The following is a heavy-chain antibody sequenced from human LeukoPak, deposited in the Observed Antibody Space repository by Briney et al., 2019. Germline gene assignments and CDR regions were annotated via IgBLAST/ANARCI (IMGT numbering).Heavy chain of an antibody. J-gene: IGHJ6*02. CDR1: GFTFSSYW. CDR2: IKQDGSEK. D-gene: IGHD2-15*01. CDR3: ARYSPCSGGSCYYYYYYYGMDV. V-gene: IGHV3-7*01. Sequence: GGSLRLSCAASGFTFSSYWMSWVRQAPGKGLEWVANIKQDGSEKYYVDSVKGRFTISRDNAKNSLYLQMNSLRAEDTAVYYCARYSPCSGGSCYYYYYYYGMDVWGQGTLVTVSS.